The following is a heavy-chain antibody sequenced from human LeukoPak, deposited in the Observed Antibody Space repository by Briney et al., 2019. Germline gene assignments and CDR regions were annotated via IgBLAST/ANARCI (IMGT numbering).Heavy chain of an antibody. CDR2: INPNSGDT. D-gene: IGHD3-22*01. CDR3: ARGPQKYYYDSSGYYHTDFDY. Sequence: ASVKVSCKASGYTFTGYYMHWVRQAPGQGLEWMGWINPNSGDTNYAQKFQGRVTMNRDTSISTAYMELSRLRSDDTAVYYCARGPQKYYYDSSGYYHTDFDYWGQGTLVTVSS. J-gene: IGHJ4*02. CDR1: GYTFTGYY. V-gene: IGHV1-2*02.